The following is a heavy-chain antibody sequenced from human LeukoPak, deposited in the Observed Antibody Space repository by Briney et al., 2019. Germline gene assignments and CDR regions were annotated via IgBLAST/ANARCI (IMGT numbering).Heavy chain of an antibody. J-gene: IGHJ4*02. Sequence: GGSLRLSCAASGFTFSSYAMSWVRQAPGKGLEWVSAISGSGARTHYAGSVKGRFTISRDTSKNTLYLQMNSLRAEDTAVYYCAKDMGEDGSYYLDYWGQGTLVTVSS. D-gene: IGHD1-26*01. CDR3: AKDMGEDGSYYLDY. V-gene: IGHV3-23*01. CDR2: ISGSGART. CDR1: GFTFSSYA.